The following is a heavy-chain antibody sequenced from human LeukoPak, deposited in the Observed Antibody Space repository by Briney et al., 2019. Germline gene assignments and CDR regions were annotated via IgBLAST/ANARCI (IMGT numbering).Heavy chain of an antibody. J-gene: IGHJ4*02. D-gene: IGHD3-10*01. CDR2: ISGSGGST. CDR3: ASMNSGSYPY. Sequence: PGGSLRLSCAASGFTFTNFAMSWVRQAPGKGLEWVSAISGSGGSTYYADSVKGRFTISRDNSKNTLYLQMDSLRAEDTAVYYCASMNSGSYPYWGQGTLVTVSS. CDR1: GFTFTNFA. V-gene: IGHV3-23*01.